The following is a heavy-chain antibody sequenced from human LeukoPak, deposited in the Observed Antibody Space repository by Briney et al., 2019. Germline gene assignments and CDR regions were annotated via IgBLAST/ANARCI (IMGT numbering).Heavy chain of an antibody. V-gene: IGHV3-23*01. CDR3: AKGEYPLPYYYYMDV. D-gene: IGHD2/OR15-2a*01. CDR1: GFTFISYA. J-gene: IGHJ6*03. Sequence: PGGSLRLSCAASGFTFISYAMSWVRQAPGKGPQWVSAISGSGGSTYYADSVKGRFTISRDNSKNTLYLQMNSLRAEDTAVYYCAKGEYPLPYYYYMDVWGKGTTVTVSS. CDR2: ISGSGGST.